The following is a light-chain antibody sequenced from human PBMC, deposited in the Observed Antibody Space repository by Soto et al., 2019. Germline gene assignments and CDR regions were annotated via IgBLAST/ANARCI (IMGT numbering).Light chain of an antibody. CDR1: EMVSNNY. J-gene: IGKJ1*01. CDR2: GAS. V-gene: IGKV3-20*01. Sequence: TQSPATLSVSPGERATLSFRDSEMVSNNYLALYQQKPGPAPRLLIYGASKRATGIPHRFSGSGSGTDFPLTISRLEAEDFAVYYCQQYGSSGTCGQGTKGDIK. CDR3: QQYGSSGT.